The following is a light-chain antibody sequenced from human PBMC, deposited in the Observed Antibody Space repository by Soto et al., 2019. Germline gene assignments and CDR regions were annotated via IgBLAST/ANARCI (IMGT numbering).Light chain of an antibody. Sequence: DIQMTQSPSTLSASVGDRVTITCRASQSISSWLAWYQQKPGKAPKLLIYEASTLQSGVPSRFSGSRSGTEFTLTISSLQPEDIATYYCQKFNNYPLTFGPGTKVDIK. J-gene: IGKJ3*01. CDR3: QKFNNYPLT. CDR2: EAS. V-gene: IGKV1-5*03. CDR1: QSISSW.